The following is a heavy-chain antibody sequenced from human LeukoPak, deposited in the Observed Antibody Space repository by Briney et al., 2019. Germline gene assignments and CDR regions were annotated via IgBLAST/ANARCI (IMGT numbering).Heavy chain of an antibody. Sequence: PGGSLRLSCAGSGFTFSSYSMNWVRQAPGKGLEWVSSISSSSSYIYYADSVKGRFTISRDNAKNSLYLQMNSLRAEDTAVYYCARRVDDYYGSGSYLTDYWGQGTLVTVSS. CDR3: ARRVDDYYGSGSYLTDY. J-gene: IGHJ4*02. D-gene: IGHD3-10*01. CDR2: ISSSSSYI. V-gene: IGHV3-21*01. CDR1: GFTFSSYS.